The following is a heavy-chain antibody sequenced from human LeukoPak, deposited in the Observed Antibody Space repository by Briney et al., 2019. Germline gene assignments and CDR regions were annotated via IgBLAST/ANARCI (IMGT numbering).Heavy chain of an antibody. V-gene: IGHV4-59*11. CDR2: IYYSGST. CDR1: GGSISSHY. J-gene: IGHJ4*02. D-gene: IGHD3-16*01. CDR3: ARVEPEGGTIDY. Sequence: SSETLSLTCTVSGGSISSHYWSWIRQPPGKGLEWIGYIYYSGSTNYNPSLKSRVTISVDTSKNQFSLKLSSVTAADTAVYYCARVEPEGGTIDYWGQGTLVTVSS.